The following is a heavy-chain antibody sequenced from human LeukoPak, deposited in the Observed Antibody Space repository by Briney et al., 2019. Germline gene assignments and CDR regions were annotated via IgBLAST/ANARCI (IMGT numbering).Heavy chain of an antibody. CDR3: ARVSMATISFDY. D-gene: IGHD5-24*01. CDR1: GFTFSSYE. Sequence: QPGGSLRLSCAASGFTFSSYEMNWVRQAPGKGLEWVANIKQDGSEKYYVDSVKGRFTISRDNAKNSLYLQMNSLRAEDTAVYYCARVSMATISFDYWGQGTLVTVSS. CDR2: IKQDGSEK. J-gene: IGHJ4*02. V-gene: IGHV3-7*01.